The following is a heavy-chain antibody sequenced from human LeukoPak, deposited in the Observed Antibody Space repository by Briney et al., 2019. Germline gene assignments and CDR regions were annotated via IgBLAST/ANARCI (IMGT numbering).Heavy chain of an antibody. J-gene: IGHJ5*02. Sequence: GGSLRLSCAASGFTFSSYAMSWVRQAPGKGLEWVSGISGSGGSTYYADSVKGRFTISRDNSKNTLYLQMNSLRAEDTAVYYCAKAGRSFVAVVAAAFDPWGQGTLVTVSS. D-gene: IGHD2-15*01. V-gene: IGHV3-23*01. CDR1: GFTFSSYA. CDR3: AKAGRSFVAVVAAAFDP. CDR2: ISGSGGST.